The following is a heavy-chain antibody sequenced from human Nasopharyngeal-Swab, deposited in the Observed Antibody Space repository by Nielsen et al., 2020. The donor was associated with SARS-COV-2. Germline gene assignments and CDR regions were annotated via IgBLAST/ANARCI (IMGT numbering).Heavy chain of an antibody. V-gene: IGHV3-11*04. J-gene: IGHJ4*02. CDR1: GFTFSDYY. CDR2: ISSSGSTI. D-gene: IGHD3-10*01. CDR3: ASPPGSGILPYYFDY. Sequence: GESLKISCAASGFTFSDYYMSWIRRAPGKGLEWVSYISSSGSTIYYADSVKGRFTISRDNAKNSLYLQMNSLRAEDTAVYYCASPPGSGILPYYFDYWGQGTLVTVSS.